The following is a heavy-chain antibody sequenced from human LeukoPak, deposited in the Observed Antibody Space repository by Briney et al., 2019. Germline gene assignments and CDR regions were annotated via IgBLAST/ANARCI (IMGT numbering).Heavy chain of an antibody. CDR1: GFTFSHYS. CDR3: ATDYAGNSLWYYYGLGV. CDR2: ISSDSRYI. D-gene: IGHD4-23*01. J-gene: IGHJ6*02. V-gene: IGHV3-21*01. Sequence: GGSLRLSCAASGFTFSHYSMNWVRQAPGKGLEWVSSISSDSRYIYYADSLKGRFTISRDNAKNSLYLQMNSLRAEDTAVYYCATDYAGNSLWYYYGLGVWGQGTTVTISS.